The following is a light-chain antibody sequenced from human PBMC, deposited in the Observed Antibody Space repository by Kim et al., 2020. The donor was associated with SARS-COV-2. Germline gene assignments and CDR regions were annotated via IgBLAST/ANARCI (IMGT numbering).Light chain of an antibody. CDR3: QQYYSTPLT. CDR2: WAS. Sequence: ATVNGISSQMVLYSSNKKNSLAWYQQKPGQPPKLLIDWASTLEAGVPDRFSGSGSGTDFTLTISSLQAEDGAVYYCQQYYSTPLTFGGGTKVDIK. V-gene: IGKV4-1*01. CDR1: QMVLYSSNKKNS. J-gene: IGKJ4*01.